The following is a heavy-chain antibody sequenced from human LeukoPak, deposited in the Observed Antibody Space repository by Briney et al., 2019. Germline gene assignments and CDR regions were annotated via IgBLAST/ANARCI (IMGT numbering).Heavy chain of an antibody. D-gene: IGHD1-26*01. Sequence: ASAKVSCKASGYTFTGYYMHWVRQAPGQGLEWMGWINPNSGGTNYAQKFQGRVTMTRDTSISTAYMELSRLRSDDTAVYYCARGSGSYREGTFDYWGQGTLVTVSS. CDR2: INPNSGGT. CDR3: ARGSGSYREGTFDY. CDR1: GYTFTGYY. V-gene: IGHV1-2*02. J-gene: IGHJ4*02.